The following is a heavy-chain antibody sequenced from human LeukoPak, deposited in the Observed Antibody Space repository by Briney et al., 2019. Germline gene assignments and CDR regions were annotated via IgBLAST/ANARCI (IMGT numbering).Heavy chain of an antibody. D-gene: IGHD3-22*01. Sequence: SETLSLTCTVSGGSISSSSYYWGWIRQPPGQGLEWIGSIYYSGSTYYNPSLKSRVTISVDTSKNQFSLKLSSVTAADTAVYYCARHRGYYDSSGYSFDYWGQGTLVTVSS. CDR1: GGSISSSSYY. CDR3: ARHRGYYDSSGYSFDY. CDR2: IYYSGST. V-gene: IGHV4-39*01. J-gene: IGHJ4*02.